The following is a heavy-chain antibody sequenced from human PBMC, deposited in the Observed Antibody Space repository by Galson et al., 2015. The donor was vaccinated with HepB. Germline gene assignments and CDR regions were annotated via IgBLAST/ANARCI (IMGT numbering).Heavy chain of an antibody. V-gene: IGHV3-66*01. Sequence: SLRLSCADSGFSVSGHHMAWVRQAPGRGLEWVSAIYKGGSTYYVDSVKGRFTISRDKSKNTLELQMNSLRVEDTAVYYCSYCSSSSCYNMALDYWGQGTLVSVSS. CDR2: IYKGGST. CDR1: GFSVSGHH. J-gene: IGHJ4*02. CDR3: SYCSSSSCYNMALDY. D-gene: IGHD2-2*02.